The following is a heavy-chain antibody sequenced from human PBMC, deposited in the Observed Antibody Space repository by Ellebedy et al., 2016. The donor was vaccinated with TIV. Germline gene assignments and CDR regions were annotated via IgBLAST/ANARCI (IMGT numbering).Heavy chain of an antibody. CDR2: IYHSGST. CDR1: GGSVSSASSY. D-gene: IGHD1-26*01. Sequence: SETLSLTCTVSGGSVSSASSYWGWIRQPPGKGLEWIGSIYHSGSTYYNPSLKSRVTISVDTSKNQFSLKLSSVIAADTAVYYCARVRVGASDYWGQGTLVTVSS. J-gene: IGHJ4*02. V-gene: IGHV4-39*07. CDR3: ARVRVGASDY.